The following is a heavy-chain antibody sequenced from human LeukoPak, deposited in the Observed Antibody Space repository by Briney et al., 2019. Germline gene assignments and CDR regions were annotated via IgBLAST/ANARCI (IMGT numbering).Heavy chain of an antibody. Sequence: ASVKVSCKASGYTFTSYYMHWVRQAPGQGLEWMGIINPSGGSTSYAQKFQGRVTTTRDMSTSTVYMELSSLRSEDTAVYYCARAGLDKRFGEFPPRGFDYWGQGTLVTVSS. D-gene: IGHD3-10*01. J-gene: IGHJ4*02. CDR1: GYTFTSYY. V-gene: IGHV1-46*01. CDR2: INPSGGST. CDR3: ARAGLDKRFGEFPPRGFDY.